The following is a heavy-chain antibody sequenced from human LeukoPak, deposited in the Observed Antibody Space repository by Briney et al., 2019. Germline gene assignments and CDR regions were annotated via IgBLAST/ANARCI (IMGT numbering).Heavy chain of an antibody. Sequence: GASVKVSCKASGYTFTSYYMHWVRQAPGQGLEWMGIINPSGGSTSYAQKFQGRVTMTRDTSTSTVYMELSSLRSDDTAVYYCARGDYVWGSYRTQTIDYWGQGTLVTVSS. CDR2: INPSGGST. CDR3: ARGDYVWGSYRTQTIDY. V-gene: IGHV1-46*01. J-gene: IGHJ4*02. CDR1: GYTFTSYY. D-gene: IGHD3-16*01.